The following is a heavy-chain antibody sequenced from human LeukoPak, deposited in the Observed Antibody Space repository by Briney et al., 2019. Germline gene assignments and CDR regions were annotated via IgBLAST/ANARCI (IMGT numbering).Heavy chain of an antibody. V-gene: IGHV1-69*05. D-gene: IGHD2-2*01. J-gene: IGHJ4*02. Sequence: GSSVKVSCKASGDTFSSYVITWVRQAPGQGLEWMGGIIPIFATRNYAQKFQGRVTITTDESTSTAYMELSSLRSEDTAVYYCARARVAEDQPFDYWGQGTLVTVSS. CDR3: ARARVAEDQPFDY. CDR1: GDTFSSYV. CDR2: IIPIFATR.